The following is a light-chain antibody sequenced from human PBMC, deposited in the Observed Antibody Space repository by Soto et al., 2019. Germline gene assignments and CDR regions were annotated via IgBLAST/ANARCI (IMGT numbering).Light chain of an antibody. CDR1: SSDVGAYNF. CDR3: RSYTSGSTHV. CDR2: DVS. V-gene: IGLV2-14*03. J-gene: IGLJ1*01. Sequence: QSALTQPASVSGSRGQSITISCTGTSSDVGAYNFVSWYQQHPGKLPKLMIFDVSRRPSGVSDRFSGSKSGNTASLTISGLQAEDEGDYYCRSYTSGSTHVFGSGTKLTVL.